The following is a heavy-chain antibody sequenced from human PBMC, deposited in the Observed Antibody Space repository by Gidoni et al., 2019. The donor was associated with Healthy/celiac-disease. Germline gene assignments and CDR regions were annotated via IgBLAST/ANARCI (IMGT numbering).Heavy chain of an antibody. CDR2: IYYSGST. V-gene: IGHV4-39*01. D-gene: IGHD6-13*01. J-gene: IGHJ6*02. CDR1: GGSISSSSYY. Sequence: QLQLQESGPGLVKPSETLSLTCTVSGGSISSSSYYWGWIRQPPGKGLEWIGSIYYSGSTYYNPSLKSRVTISVDTSKNQFSLKLSAVTAADTAVYYCARHLAQRGASPNPGPGIAAAGGYYYYGMDVWGQGTTVTVSS. CDR3: ARHLAQRGASPNPGPGIAAAGGYYYYGMDV.